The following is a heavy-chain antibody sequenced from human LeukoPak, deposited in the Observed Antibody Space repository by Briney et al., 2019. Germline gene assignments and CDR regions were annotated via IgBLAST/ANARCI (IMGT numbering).Heavy chain of an antibody. CDR3: ARDHGSWFDP. Sequence: GRSLRLSCAASGFTFSSYGMHWVRQAPGKGLEWVAVISYDGSNKYYADSVKGRFTISRDNSKNTLYLQMNSLRAEDTAVYYCARDHGSWFDPWGQGTLVTVSS. CDR2: ISYDGSNK. J-gene: IGHJ5*02. CDR1: GFTFSSYG. V-gene: IGHV3-30*03.